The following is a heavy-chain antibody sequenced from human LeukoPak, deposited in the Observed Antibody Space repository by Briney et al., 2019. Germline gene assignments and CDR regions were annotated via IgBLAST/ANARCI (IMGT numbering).Heavy chain of an antibody. J-gene: IGHJ5*02. CDR2: IKQDGSEE. CDR1: GFTFSSYW. Sequence: GGSLRLSCAASGFTFSSYWMSWVRQAPGKGLEWVANIKQDGSEEYYVDSVKGRFTISRDNGKNSLFLQMTSLRAGDTAVYYCARDREIWLPHSWFDPWGQGTLVTVSS. CDR3: ARDREIWLPHSWFDP. V-gene: IGHV3-7*01. D-gene: IGHD5-24*01.